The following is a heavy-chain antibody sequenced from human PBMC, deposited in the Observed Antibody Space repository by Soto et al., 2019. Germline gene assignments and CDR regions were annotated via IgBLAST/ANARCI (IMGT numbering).Heavy chain of an antibody. Sequence: GGSLRLSCAASGFTFSSYSMNWVRQAPGKGLEWVSSISSSSSYIYYADSVKGRFTISRDNAKNSLYLQMNSLRAEDTAVYYCARGHQTPIIQLWTLVYDYWGQGTLVTVSS. CDR3: ARGHQTPIIQLWTLVYDY. D-gene: IGHD5-18*01. CDR1: GFTFSSYS. J-gene: IGHJ4*02. V-gene: IGHV3-21*01. CDR2: ISSSSSYI.